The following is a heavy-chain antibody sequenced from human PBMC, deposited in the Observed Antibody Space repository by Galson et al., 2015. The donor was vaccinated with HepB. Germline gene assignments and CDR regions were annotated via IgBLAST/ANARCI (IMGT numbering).Heavy chain of an antibody. Sequence: SVKVSCKASGYSFSSYAMNWVRQAPGQGLEWMGWINTNTGNPTYAQGFTRRFVFSLDTSVNTAYLQISSLKAEDTAVYYCARTRSFRTGTNWFDPWGQGTLVTVSS. CDR1: GYSFSSYA. D-gene: IGHD3/OR15-3a*01. J-gene: IGHJ5*02. CDR2: INTNTGNP. CDR3: ARTRSFRTGTNWFDP. V-gene: IGHV7-4-1*02.